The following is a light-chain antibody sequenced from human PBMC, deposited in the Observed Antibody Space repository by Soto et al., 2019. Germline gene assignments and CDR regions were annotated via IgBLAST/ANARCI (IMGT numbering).Light chain of an antibody. CDR3: CSYARMFYV. CDR1: SSDDGSYNL. Sequence: QSARTQPASVSGSPGQSITISCTGPSSDDGSYNLVSWYQQHPGKAPKLMIYEGSKRPSGVSNRFSGSKSGNTASLTISGLQAEDEADYYCCSYARMFYVFGTGTKVTVL. CDR2: EGS. J-gene: IGLJ1*01. V-gene: IGLV2-23*01.